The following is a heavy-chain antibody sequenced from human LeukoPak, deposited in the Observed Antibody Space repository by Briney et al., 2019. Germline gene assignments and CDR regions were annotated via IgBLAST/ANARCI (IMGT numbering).Heavy chain of an antibody. J-gene: IGHJ4*02. CDR3: AKDQGRGWYNY. V-gene: IGHV3-23*01. D-gene: IGHD6-19*01. Sequence: GGSLRLSCAVSGFTVGSNYMSWVRQAPGKGLEWVSAISGSGGSTYYADSVKGRFTISRDNSKNTLYLQMNSLRAEDTAVYYCAKDQGRGWYNYWGQGTLVTVSS. CDR2: ISGSGGST. CDR1: GFTVGSNY.